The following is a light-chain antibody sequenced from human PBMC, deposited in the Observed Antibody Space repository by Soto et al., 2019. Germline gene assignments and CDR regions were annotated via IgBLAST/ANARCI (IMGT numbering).Light chain of an antibody. CDR1: SSDVGGYNY. V-gene: IGLV2-14*03. CDR3: SSFASSIPLV. J-gene: IGLJ2*01. CDR2: DVT. Sequence: QSALTEPASVSGSPGQSITISCTGTSSDVGGYNYVSWYQQHPGKAPKLLICDVTNRPSGVSKRFSGSKSGNTASLTISGLQTEDEADYYCSSFASSIPLVFGGGTKLTVL.